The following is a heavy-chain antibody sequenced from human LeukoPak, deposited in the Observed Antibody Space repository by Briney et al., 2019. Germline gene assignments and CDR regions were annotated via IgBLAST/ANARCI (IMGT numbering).Heavy chain of an antibody. CDR1: GGSFSGYY. J-gene: IGHJ4*02. D-gene: IGHD3-22*01. Sequence: SETLSLTCAVYGGSFSGYYRSWIRQPPGKGLEWIGEINHSGSTNYNPSLKSRVTISVDTSKNQFSLKLSSVTAADTAVYYCARGTYYYDSSGLPLGYFDYWGQGTLVTVSS. CDR3: ARGTYYYDSSGLPLGYFDY. CDR2: INHSGST. V-gene: IGHV4-34*01.